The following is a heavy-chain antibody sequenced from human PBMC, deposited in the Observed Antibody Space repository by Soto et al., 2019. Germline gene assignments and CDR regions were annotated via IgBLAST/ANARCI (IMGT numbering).Heavy chain of an antibody. D-gene: IGHD5-12*01. V-gene: IGHV1-2*02. CDR3: ARESGGATATLDYYYFYMDV. J-gene: IGHJ6*03. CDR1: GDSFNDYY. CDR2: INPNGGAT. Sequence: ASVKVSCKTSGDSFNDYYIHWVRQAPGQGLEWKGWINPNGGATKYAQKFQGRVTVTRDTSIRTVNMELSNLRSDDTAVYYCARESGGATATLDYYYFYMDVWGKGTTVTVSS.